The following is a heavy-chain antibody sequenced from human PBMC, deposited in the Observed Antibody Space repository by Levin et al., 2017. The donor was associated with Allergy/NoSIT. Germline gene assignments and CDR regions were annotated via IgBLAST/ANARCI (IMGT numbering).Heavy chain of an antibody. CDR3: ARERRDSINYVDY. CDR1: GGSMSSHF. V-gene: IGHV4-59*11. D-gene: IGHD5-24*01. CDR2: IDYSGTT. J-gene: IGHJ4*02. Sequence: SETLSLTCTVSGGSMSSHFWSWIRQPPGKSLEWIGCIDYSGTTYYSPSLDTRVTISIDTSKNQFSLRVNVVTAADTAIYYCARERRDSINYVDYWGLGTLVTVSS.